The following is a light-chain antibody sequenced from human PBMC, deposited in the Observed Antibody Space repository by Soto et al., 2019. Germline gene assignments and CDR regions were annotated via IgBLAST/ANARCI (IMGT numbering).Light chain of an antibody. CDR1: QIFRSNY. Sequence: EIVLTQSPGTLSLSPGERATLSCRASQIFRSNYLAWYQQRPGQAPRLLIYGVSSRASGIPDRFSGSVSGTDFTLTISRLEPEDSAVYYCQQYDRIPGFTFGGGTKVEI. V-gene: IGKV3-20*01. CDR3: QQYDRIPGFT. CDR2: GVS. J-gene: IGKJ4*01.